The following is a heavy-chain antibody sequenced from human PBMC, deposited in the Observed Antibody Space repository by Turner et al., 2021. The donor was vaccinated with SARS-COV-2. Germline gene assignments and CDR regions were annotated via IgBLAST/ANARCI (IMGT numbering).Heavy chain of an antibody. CDR1: GFTFSTYG. CDR2: IWYDGSNK. D-gene: IGHD2-15*01. J-gene: IGHJ6*02. V-gene: IGHV3-33*01. Sequence: QVQLVESGGSVVQPGRSLRISCAASGFTFSTYGMHWVRQAPGKGLEWVAVIWYDGSNKYYADSVKGRFTISRDNSKNTLYLQMNSLRAEDTAVYYCARDVLVAAGYAMDVWGQGTTVTVSS. CDR3: ARDVLVAAGYAMDV.